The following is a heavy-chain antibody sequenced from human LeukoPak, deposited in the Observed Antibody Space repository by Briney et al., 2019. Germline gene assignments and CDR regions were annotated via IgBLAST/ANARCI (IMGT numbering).Heavy chain of an antibody. V-gene: IGHV4-59*08. CDR3: ARLDPGLSSASRWGFYYYYYGMDV. Sequence: SETLSLTCTVSGGSISSYYWSWIRQPPGKGLEWIGYIYYSGSTNYNPSLKSRVTISVDTSKNQFSLKLSSVTAADTAVYYCARLDPGLSSASRWGFYYYYYGMDVWGQGTTVTVSS. CDR2: IYYSGST. CDR1: GGSISSYY. J-gene: IGHJ6*02. D-gene: IGHD6-19*01.